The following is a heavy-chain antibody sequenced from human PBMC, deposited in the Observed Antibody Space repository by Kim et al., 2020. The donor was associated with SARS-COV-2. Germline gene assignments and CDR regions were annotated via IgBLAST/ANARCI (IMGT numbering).Heavy chain of an antibody. V-gene: IGHV3-30*18. J-gene: IGHJ4*02. Sequence: GGSLRLSCAASGFTFSSYGMHWVRQAPGKGLEWVAVISYDGSNKYYADSVKGRFTISRDNSKNMLYLQMNSLRAEDTAVYYCAKERQLDYWGQGTLVTVSS. CDR2: ISYDGSNK. CDR3: AKERQLDY. CDR1: GFTFSSYG.